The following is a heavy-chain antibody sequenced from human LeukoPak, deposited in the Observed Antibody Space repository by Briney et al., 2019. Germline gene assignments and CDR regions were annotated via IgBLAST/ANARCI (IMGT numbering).Heavy chain of an antibody. CDR3: ARGSDYGDYVGPFDI. V-gene: IGHV1-2*02. J-gene: IGHJ3*02. Sequence: ASVKVSCKAFGYTFTSYYMHWVRQAPGQGPEWMGWVNSNSGDTNYAQNFQGRVTMTRDISISTAYMELRRLRSDDTAVYYCARGSDYGDYVGPFDIWGQGTMVTVSS. CDR2: VNSNSGDT. D-gene: IGHD4-17*01. CDR1: GYTFTSYY.